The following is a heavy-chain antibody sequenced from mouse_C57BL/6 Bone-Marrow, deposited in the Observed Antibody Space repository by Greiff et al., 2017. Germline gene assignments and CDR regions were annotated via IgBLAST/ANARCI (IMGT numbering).Heavy chain of an antibody. D-gene: IGHD2-3*01. CDR2: IYPGNSDT. J-gene: IGHJ3*01. Sequence: EVQLQQSGTVLARPGASVKMSCKTSGYTFTSYWMHWVKQRPGQGLEWIGAIYPGNSDTSYNQKFKGKAKLTAVTSASTAYMELSSLTNEDSAVYYCTRDDGYFPWFAYWGQGTLVTVSA. CDR3: TRDDGYFPWFAY. V-gene: IGHV1-5*01. CDR1: GYTFTSYW.